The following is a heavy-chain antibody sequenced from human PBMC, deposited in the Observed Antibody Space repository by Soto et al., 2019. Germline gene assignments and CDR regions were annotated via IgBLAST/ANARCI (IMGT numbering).Heavy chain of an antibody. CDR2: IYYSGST. CDR1: GGSISSYY. Sequence: SETLSLTCTVSGGSISSYYWSWIRQPPGKGLEWIGYIYYSGSTNYNPSLQGRVTMTTDTSTSTAYMELRSLRSDDTAVYYCARDNVDTAMEFDYWGQGTLVTVS. J-gene: IGHJ4*02. D-gene: IGHD5-18*01. V-gene: IGHV4-59*01. CDR3: ARDNVDTAMEFDY.